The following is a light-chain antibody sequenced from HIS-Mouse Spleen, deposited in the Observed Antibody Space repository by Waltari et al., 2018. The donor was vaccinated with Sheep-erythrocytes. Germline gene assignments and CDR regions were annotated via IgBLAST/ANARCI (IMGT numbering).Light chain of an antibody. V-gene: IGLV2-11*01. Sequence: QSALTQPRSVSGPPGQSVTISCTGTSSDVGCYNYVSWYQHHPGKAPKLMIYDVSKRPSGVPDRFSGSKSGNTASLTISGLQAEDEADYYCCSYAGSYNHVFATGTKVTVL. CDR1: SSDVGCYNY. J-gene: IGLJ1*01. CDR3: CSYAGSYNHV. CDR2: DVS.